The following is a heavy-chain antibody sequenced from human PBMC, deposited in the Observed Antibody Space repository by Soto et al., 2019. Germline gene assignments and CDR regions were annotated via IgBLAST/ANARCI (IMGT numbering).Heavy chain of an antibody. CDR3: ARDPIIAVAGPGGWFDP. D-gene: IGHD6-13*01. J-gene: IGHJ5*02. CDR1: GGTFSSYA. CDR2: IIPIFGTA. V-gene: IGHV1-69*13. Sequence: SVKVSCKASGGTFSSYAISWVRQAPGQGLEWMGGIIPIFGTANYAQKFQGRVTITADESTSTAYMELSSLRSEDTAVYYCARDPIIAVAGPGGWFDPWGQGTLVTVSS.